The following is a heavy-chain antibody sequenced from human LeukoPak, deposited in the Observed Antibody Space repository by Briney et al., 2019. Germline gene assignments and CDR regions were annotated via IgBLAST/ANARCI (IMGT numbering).Heavy chain of an antibody. CDR3: ARDPDY. CDR1: GFTVSSNY. V-gene: IGHV3-7*01. Sequence: GGSLRLSCAASGFTVSSNYMSWVRQAPGKGLEWVANIRQDGTEKYYVDSVKGRSTISRDNAKNSVYLQMNSLRADDSAIYYCARDPDYWGQGTLVTVSS. CDR2: IRQDGTEK. J-gene: IGHJ4*02.